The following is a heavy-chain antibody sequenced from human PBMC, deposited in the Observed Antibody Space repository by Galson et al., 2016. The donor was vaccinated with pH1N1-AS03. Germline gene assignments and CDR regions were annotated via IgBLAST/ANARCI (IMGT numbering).Heavy chain of an antibody. CDR1: GFTFRSFG. Sequence: SLRLSCAASGFTFRSFGMNWVRQAPGKGLVWVSRVSSDGSRTTYTDSVKGRFSISRDNAQNMLYLELNSLRDEDTALYFCAREGRVSESDGYYRPLDLWGQGAMVVVS. CDR3: AREGRVSESDGYYRPLDL. CDR2: VSSDGSRT. V-gene: IGHV3-74*03. D-gene: IGHD3-22*01. J-gene: IGHJ3*01.